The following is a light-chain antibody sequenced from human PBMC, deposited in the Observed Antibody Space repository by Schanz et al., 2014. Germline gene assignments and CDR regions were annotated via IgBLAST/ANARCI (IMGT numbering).Light chain of an antibody. V-gene: IGKV3-20*01. CDR1: QSVSSN. J-gene: IGKJ2*01. CDR2: GAS. Sequence: EIVLTQSPATLSLSPGERATLSCRASQSVSSNLAWYQQKPGQAPRLLIYGASRRATGIPDRFSGSGSGTDFTLTITRLEPEDFAVYYCQQYGSSPQTFGQGTKLEIK. CDR3: QQYGSSPQT.